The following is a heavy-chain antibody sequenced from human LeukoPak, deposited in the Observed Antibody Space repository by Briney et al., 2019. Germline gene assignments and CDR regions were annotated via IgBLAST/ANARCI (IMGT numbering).Heavy chain of an antibody. CDR3: ARGDYRGFDY. CDR1: GGSISSGGYS. D-gene: IGHD4-11*01. Sequence: PSETLSLTCAVSGGSISSGGYSWSWIRQPPGKGLEWIGYIYHSGSTYYNPSLKSRVTISVDRSKNQFSLKLSSVTAADTAVYYCARGDYRGFDYWGQGTLVTVSS. CDR2: IYHSGST. J-gene: IGHJ4*02. V-gene: IGHV4-30-2*01.